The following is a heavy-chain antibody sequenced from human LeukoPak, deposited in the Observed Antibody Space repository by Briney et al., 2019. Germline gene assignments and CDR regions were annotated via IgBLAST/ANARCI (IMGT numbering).Heavy chain of an antibody. CDR1: GFIFRSYW. D-gene: IGHD2-15*01. CDR3: AGGSGYLTS. CDR2: IKQDGSEK. V-gene: IGHV3-7*01. Sequence: GGSLRLSCAATGFIFRSYWMNWVRQAPGKGLEWLAIIKQDGSEKHYKGSVEGRFTISRDNAKNSLHLQMNSQRAEDTAVYYCAGGSGYLTSRGQGTLVTVSS. J-gene: IGHJ4*02.